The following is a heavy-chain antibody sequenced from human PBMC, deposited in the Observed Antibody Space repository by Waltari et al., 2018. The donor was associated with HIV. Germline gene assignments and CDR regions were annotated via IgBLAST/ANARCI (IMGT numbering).Heavy chain of an antibody. V-gene: IGHV4-38-2*02. CDR3: ARDVRGATGNWFDP. D-gene: IGHD1-1*01. CDR1: GYSISSGYY. J-gene: IGHJ5*02. CDR2: IYHSGGT. Sequence: QVQLQESGPGLVKPSETLSLTCAVSGYSISSGYYWGWIRQPPGKGLEWIGSIYHSGGTYFNPARKKRVTIAVDTPQNQFSLNVTSVTAADTAVYYCARDVRGATGNWFDPWGQGTLVIVPS.